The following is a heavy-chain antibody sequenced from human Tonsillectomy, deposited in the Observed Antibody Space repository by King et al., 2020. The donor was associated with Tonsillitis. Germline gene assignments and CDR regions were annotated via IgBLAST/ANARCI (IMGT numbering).Heavy chain of an antibody. V-gene: IGHV3-7*04. CDR3: AREGYYDSSGYYSDAFDI. CDR2: IKQDGSEK. J-gene: IGHJ3*02. D-gene: IGHD3-22*01. CDR1: GFTFSSYW. Sequence: VQLVESGGGLVQPGGSLRLSCVASGFTFSSYWMNWVRQAPGKGLEWVANIKQDGSEKDYVDSVKGRFTISRDNAKNSLYLQMNSLRAEDTAVYYCAREGYYDSSGYYSDAFDIWGQGTMVTVSS.